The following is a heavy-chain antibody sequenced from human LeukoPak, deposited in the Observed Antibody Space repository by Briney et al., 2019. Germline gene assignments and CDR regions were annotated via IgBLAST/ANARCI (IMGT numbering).Heavy chain of an antibody. CDR3: ARGYSSTSSTPDY. CDR2: IYTSGSS. CDR1: GGSISNYY. D-gene: IGHD2-2*01. V-gene: IGHV4-4*07. J-gene: IGHJ4*02. Sequence: PSETLSLTCTVSGGSISNYYWSWVRQPAGKGLEWIGRIYTSGSSNYNPSLKSRVTMSVDMSKSQCSLRLSSVTDADTAFYYCARGYSSTSSTPDYWGQGTLVTVSS.